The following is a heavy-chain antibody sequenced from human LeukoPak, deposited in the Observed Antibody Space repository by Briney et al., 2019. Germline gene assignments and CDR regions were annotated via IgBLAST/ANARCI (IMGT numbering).Heavy chain of an antibody. D-gene: IGHD3-22*01. Sequence: PGGSLRLPCAASGLTVSTNYMTWVRKAPGKVLEWGSIIHSDGSTYYADSVKGRVTISRDNYKNTLYLQMNSLRAEDTAMYYCARDLDYFDSSGSHRRRNYFDYWGQGTLVTVSS. CDR3: ARDLDYFDSSGSHRRRNYFDY. V-gene: IGHV3-53*01. J-gene: IGHJ4*02. CDR1: GLTVSTNY. CDR2: IHSDGST.